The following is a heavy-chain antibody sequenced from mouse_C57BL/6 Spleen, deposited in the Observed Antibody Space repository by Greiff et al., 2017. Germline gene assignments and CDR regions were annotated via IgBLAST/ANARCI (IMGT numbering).Heavy chain of an antibody. J-gene: IGHJ1*03. D-gene: IGHD1-1*01. CDR2: IWSGGST. CDR1: GFSLTSYG. Sequence: VKLVESGPGLVQPSQSLSITCTVSGFSLTSYGVHWVRQSPGKGLEWLGVIWSGGSTDYNAAFISRLSISKDNSKSQVFFKMNSLQADDTAIYYCARTGTTVVHWYFDVWGTGTTVTVSS. V-gene: IGHV2-2*01. CDR3: ARTGTTVVHWYFDV.